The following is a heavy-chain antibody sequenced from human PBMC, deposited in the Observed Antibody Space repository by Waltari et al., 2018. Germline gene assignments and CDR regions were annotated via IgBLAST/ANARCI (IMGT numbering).Heavy chain of an antibody. V-gene: IGHV3-21*01. J-gene: IGHJ4*02. CDR3: ATVGDTAMAPPRNY. CDR1: GFTLSSYS. D-gene: IGHD5-18*01. CDR2: ISTSSSYI. Sequence: EVQLVESGGGLVKPGGSLGLSCVAYGFTLSSYSLDWVRRAPGKGLGWVSSISTSSSYIYYSDSVKGRFTISRDNAKNSLYLQMNSLRAEDTAVYYCATVGDTAMAPPRNYWGQGTLVTVSS.